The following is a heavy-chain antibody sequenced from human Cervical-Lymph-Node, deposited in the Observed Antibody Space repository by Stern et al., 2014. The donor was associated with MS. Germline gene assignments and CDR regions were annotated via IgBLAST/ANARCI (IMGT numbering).Heavy chain of an antibody. CDR1: GFSLSTNGVG. V-gene: IGHV2-5*02. D-gene: IGHD1-26*01. Sequence: QITLKESGPTLVKPTQTLTLTCTFSGFSLSTNGVGVGWIRQPPGKALEWLAIIYWDDDKRYSPSLKSRLTNTKDTSKNQVVLTMTYMDPVDTATYYCAHITAYSGTYPPSYWGQGTLVTVSS. J-gene: IGHJ4*02. CDR2: IYWDDDK. CDR3: AHITAYSGTYPPSY.